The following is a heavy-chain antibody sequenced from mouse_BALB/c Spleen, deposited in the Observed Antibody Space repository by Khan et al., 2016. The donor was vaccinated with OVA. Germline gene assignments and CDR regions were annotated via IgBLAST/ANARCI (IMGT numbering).Heavy chain of an antibody. D-gene: IGHD1-2*01. CDR3: ARTARIKY. CDR1: GYSITSGYG. CDR2: ISYSGST. Sequence: EVQLQESGPGLVKPSQSLSLTCTVTGYSITSGYGWNWLRQFPGNKLEWMGYISYSGSTNYNPSLKSRISITRDTSKNQFFLQLNFVTTEDTATYYCARTARIKYWGQGTTLTVSS. V-gene: IGHV3-2*02. J-gene: IGHJ2*01.